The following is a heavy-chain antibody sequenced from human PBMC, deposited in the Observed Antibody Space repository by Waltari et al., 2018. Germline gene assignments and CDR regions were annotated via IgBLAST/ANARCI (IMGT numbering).Heavy chain of an antibody. J-gene: IGHJ4*02. Sequence: EVQMVESGGGLVQPGGSLRLACADSGFTFRSFSMHWVRQAPGNGLEYVSAFSRDGVTTYYANSVKGRFTISRDNSKNTLYLQMGSLRAEDMAVYYCARIDGSGWYGSWGQGTLVTVSS. D-gene: IGHD6-19*01. CDR3: ARIDGSGWYGS. CDR1: GFTFRSFS. CDR2: FSRDGVTT. V-gene: IGHV3-64*01.